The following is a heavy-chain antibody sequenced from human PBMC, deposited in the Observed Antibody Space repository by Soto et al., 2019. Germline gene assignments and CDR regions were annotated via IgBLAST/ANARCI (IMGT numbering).Heavy chain of an antibody. CDR2: INHSGST. Sequence: ASETLSLTCAVYGGSFSGYYWSWIRQPPGKGLEWIGEINHSGSTNYNPSLKSRVTISVDTSKNQFSLKLSFVTAADTAVYYCARGRRYSSGCYGGSLNWYDPWRQGTLLTVSS. V-gene: IGHV4-34*01. D-gene: IGHD6-19*01. CDR3: ARGRRYSSGCYGGSLNWYDP. CDR1: GGSFSGYY. J-gene: IGHJ5*02.